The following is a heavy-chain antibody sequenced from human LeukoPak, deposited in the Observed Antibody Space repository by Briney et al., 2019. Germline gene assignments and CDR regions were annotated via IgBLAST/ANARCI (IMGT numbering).Heavy chain of an antibody. CDR2: INAGNDNT. D-gene: IGHD2-15*01. J-gene: IGHJ5*02. Sequence: ASVKVSCKASGYTFTSYAMHWARQAPGQRLEWMGWINAGNDNTKYSQKFQGRVTITRDTSASTAYMELNSLRSEDTAAYYCARDLGYCTGGTCYPNWFDPWGQGTLVTVSS. CDR1: GYTFTSYA. CDR3: ARDLGYCTGGTCYPNWFDP. V-gene: IGHV1-3*01.